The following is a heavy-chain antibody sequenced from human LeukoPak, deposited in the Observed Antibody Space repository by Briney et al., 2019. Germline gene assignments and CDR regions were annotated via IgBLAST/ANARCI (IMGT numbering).Heavy chain of an antibody. CDR2: ISAYNGNT. Sequence: GASVKVSCKASGGTFSSYAISWVRQAPGQGLEWMGWISAYNGNTNYAQKLQGRVTMTTDTSTSTAYMELRSLRSDDTAVYYCARERGRIAAAGTVDYWGQGTLVTVSS. CDR1: GGTFSSYA. J-gene: IGHJ4*02. CDR3: ARERGRIAAAGTVDY. D-gene: IGHD6-13*01. V-gene: IGHV1-18*01.